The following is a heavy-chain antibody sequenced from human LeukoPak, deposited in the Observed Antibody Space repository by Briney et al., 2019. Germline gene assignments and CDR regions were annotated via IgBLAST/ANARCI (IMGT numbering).Heavy chain of an antibody. CDR1: GFTVSSNY. D-gene: IGHD2-2*01. Sequence: GGSLRLSWAASGFTVSSNYVSWVRQAAGEWMGWVSVIYSGGSTYYADSVKGRFTISRDNSKNTLYLQMNSLRAEDTAVYYCARGGLVPAAYYYYYGMDVWGQGTTVTVSS. CDR3: ARGGLVPAAYYYYYGMDV. V-gene: IGHV3-66*02. J-gene: IGHJ6*02. CDR2: IYSGGST.